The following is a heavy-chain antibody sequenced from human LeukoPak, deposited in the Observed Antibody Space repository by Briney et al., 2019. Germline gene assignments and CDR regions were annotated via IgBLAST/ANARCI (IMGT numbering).Heavy chain of an antibody. CDR2: ISGGGSTT. Sequence: GGSLRLSCAASGFTFSNYAMSWVGQAPGKGVEWVSAISGGGSTTYYSDSVKGRFTISRDNSKNTLYLQMNSLRAEDTAVYYCATKHTVLFDYWGQGTLVTVSS. V-gene: IGHV3-23*01. CDR1: GFTFSNYA. CDR3: ATKHTVLFDY. J-gene: IGHJ4*02. D-gene: IGHD4-17*01.